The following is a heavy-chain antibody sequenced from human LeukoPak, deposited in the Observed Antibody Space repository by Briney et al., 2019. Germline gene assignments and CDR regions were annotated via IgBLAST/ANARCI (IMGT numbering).Heavy chain of an antibody. V-gene: IGHV3-23*01. CDR3: AKRESSGKYFDY. CDR2: ISGGGSST. CDR1: GFTFSTYV. Sequence: PPGGSLRLSCADSGFTFSTYVMSWVRQAPGKGLEWISTISGGGSSTYYADSVKGRFTISRDNSKNTLYLQMNSLRAGDTAVYYCAKRESSGKYFDYWGQGTLVTVCS. D-gene: IGHD6-19*01. J-gene: IGHJ4*02.